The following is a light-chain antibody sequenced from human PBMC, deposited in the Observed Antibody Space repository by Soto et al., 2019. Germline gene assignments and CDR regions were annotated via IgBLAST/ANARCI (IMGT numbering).Light chain of an antibody. J-gene: IGLJ2*01. V-gene: IGLV2-23*03. CDR2: EGN. CDR1: SSDVATFNL. CDR3: CSYASSGTFVL. Sequence: QSALTQPASVSGSPGQSITISCSGTSSDVATFNLVSWYQQHPGKAPRLMIYEGNKRPSGISGRFSGSKSDRTAYLTISGLQPEDEASYYCCSYASSGTFVLFGGGTKLTVL.